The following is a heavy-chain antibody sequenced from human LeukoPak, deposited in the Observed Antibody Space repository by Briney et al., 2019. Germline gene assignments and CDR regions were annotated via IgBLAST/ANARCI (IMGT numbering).Heavy chain of an antibody. Sequence: GGSLSLSCAASGVSVSNDYISWVRQAPGKGLEWVSVIYSGGNTYYADSVKGRFTISRDNSKNTVYLQMNTVRAEDTAVYYCARGWGMFDYWGQGTLVTVSS. D-gene: IGHD7-27*01. CDR3: ARGWGMFDY. J-gene: IGHJ4*02. CDR2: IYSGGNT. V-gene: IGHV3-53*01. CDR1: GVSVSNDY.